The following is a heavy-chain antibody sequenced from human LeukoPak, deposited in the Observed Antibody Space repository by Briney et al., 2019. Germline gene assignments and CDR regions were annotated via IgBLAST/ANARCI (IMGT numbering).Heavy chain of an antibody. D-gene: IGHD3-9*01. CDR1: GFTFSSYA. CDR2: ISGSGGST. Sequence: GGSLGLSCAASGFTFSSYAMSWVRQAPGRGLEWVSAISGSGGSTYYADSVKGRFTISRDNSKNTLYLQMNSLRAEDTAVYYCASELRYFDWFTGGARYNWFDPWGQGTLVTVSS. CDR3: ASELRYFDWFTGGARYNWFDP. V-gene: IGHV3-23*01. J-gene: IGHJ5*02.